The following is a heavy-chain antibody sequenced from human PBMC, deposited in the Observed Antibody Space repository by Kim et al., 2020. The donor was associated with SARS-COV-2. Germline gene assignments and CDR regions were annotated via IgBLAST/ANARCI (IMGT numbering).Heavy chain of an antibody. V-gene: IGHV7-4-1*02. CDR2: INTKTGNP. Sequence: ASVKVSCKSFGYTFTNYAMNWVRQAPGHGLEWVGWINTKTGNPTYDQGFTGRFVFSLDTSVRTAYLQINNLKAEDTAVYYCARGDPRDYWGQGTLISVSS. J-gene: IGHJ4*02. CDR3: ARGDPRDY. CDR1: GYTFTNYA.